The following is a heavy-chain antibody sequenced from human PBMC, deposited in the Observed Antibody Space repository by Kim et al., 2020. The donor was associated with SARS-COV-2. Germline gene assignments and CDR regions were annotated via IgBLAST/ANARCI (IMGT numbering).Heavy chain of an antibody. D-gene: IGHD3-10*01. V-gene: IGHV3-23*01. CDR2: ISGSGGST. CDR1: GFTFSSYA. J-gene: IGHJ3*02. CDR3: AKVGGISYGSGSTPLAFDI. Sequence: GGSLRLSCAASGFTFSSYAMSWVRQAPGKGLEWVSAISGSGGSTYYADSVKGRFTISRDNSKNTLYLQMNSLRAEDTAVYYCAKVGGISYGSGSTPLAFDIWGQGTMVTVSS.